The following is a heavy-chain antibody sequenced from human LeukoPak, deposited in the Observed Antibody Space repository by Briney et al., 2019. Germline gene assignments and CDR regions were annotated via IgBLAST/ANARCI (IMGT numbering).Heavy chain of an antibody. CDR3: AREGAESAGTYFDY. D-gene: IGHD1-26*01. Sequence: GGSLRLSCAASGFTVSSNYMSWVRQAPGKGLEWVSVIYSGGSTYYADSVKGRFTISRHNSKNTLYLQMNSLRAEDTAVYYCAREGAESAGTYFDYWGQGTLVTVSS. CDR2: IYSGGST. CDR1: GFTVSSNY. J-gene: IGHJ4*02. V-gene: IGHV3-53*01.